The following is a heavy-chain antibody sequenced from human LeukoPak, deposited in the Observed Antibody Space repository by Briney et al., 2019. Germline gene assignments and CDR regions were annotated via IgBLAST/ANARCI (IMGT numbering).Heavy chain of an antibody. CDR3: ARVAYYDILTGYYKGEIDY. CDR1: GGTFSIYA. D-gene: IGHD3-9*01. V-gene: IGHV1-69*06. J-gene: IGHJ4*02. Sequence: SVKGSCKASGGTFSIYAISWVRQAPGQGLEWMGGIIPIFGTANYAQKFQGRVTITADKSTSTAYMELSSLRSEDTALYYCARVAYYDILTGYYKGEIDYWGQGTLVTVSS. CDR2: IIPIFGTA.